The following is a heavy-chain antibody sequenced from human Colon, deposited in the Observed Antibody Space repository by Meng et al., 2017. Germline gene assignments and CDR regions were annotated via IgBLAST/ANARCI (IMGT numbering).Heavy chain of an antibody. CDR1: GFTFSSYA. J-gene: IGHJ4*02. CDR2: ISYDGSNK. D-gene: IGHD1-1*01. Sequence: GSPLKISCAASGFTFSSYAMHWVRQAPGKGLEWVAVISYDGSNKYYADSVKGRFTISRDNSNNTLYLQMNSLRGEDTAVYYCAREVEPPRLVHWGQGTLVTVSS. V-gene: IGHV3-30*04. CDR3: AREVEPPRLVH.